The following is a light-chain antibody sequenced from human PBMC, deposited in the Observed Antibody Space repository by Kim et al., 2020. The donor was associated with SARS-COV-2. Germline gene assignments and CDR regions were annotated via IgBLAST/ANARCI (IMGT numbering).Light chain of an antibody. CDR3: QQRSNWRGT. Sequence: EIVLTQSPATLSLSPGERATLSCRASQSVSSYLAWYQQKPGQAPRLLIYDASNRATGIPARFSGSGSGTDFTLTISSLEPEDFAVYYCQQRSNWRGTCGQGTKVDIK. J-gene: IGKJ1*01. V-gene: IGKV3-11*01. CDR1: QSVSSY. CDR2: DAS.